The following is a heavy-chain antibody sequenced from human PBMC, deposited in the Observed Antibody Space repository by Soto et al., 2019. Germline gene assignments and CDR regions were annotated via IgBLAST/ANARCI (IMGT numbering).Heavy chain of an antibody. CDR3: AKDRDGAAAGPTKFYGMDV. CDR1: GFTFSSYA. D-gene: IGHD6-13*01. Sequence: EVQLLESGGGLVQPGGSLRLSCAASGFTFSSYAMSWVRRAPGKGLEWVSVIGGSGDSTYYADPVRGRFTISRDNSKNTLYLQMNSLRAEDTAVYYCAKDRDGAAAGPTKFYGMDVWGQGTTVTVSS. V-gene: IGHV3-23*01. J-gene: IGHJ6*02. CDR2: IGGSGDST.